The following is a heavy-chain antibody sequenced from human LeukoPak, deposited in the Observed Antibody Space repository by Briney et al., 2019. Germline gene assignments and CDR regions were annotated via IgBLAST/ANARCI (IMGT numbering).Heavy chain of an antibody. Sequence: ASVKVSCKASGCTFTGYYMHWVRQAPGQGLEWTGWINPNSGGTNYAQKFQGRVTMTRDTSISTAYMELSRLRSDGTAVYYCARDLQSEYYYYYYMDVWGKGTTVTVSS. CDR1: GCTFTGYY. V-gene: IGHV1-2*02. CDR3: ARDLQSEYYYYYYMDV. J-gene: IGHJ6*03. D-gene: IGHD3-3*01. CDR2: INPNSGGT.